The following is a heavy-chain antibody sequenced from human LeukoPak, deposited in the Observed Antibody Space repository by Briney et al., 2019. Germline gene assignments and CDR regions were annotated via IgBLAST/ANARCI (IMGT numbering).Heavy chain of an antibody. V-gene: IGHV4-61*01. CDR2: IYYSGST. CDR3: ARGPLYYDFWSGYYTGKDEDWFDP. CDR1: GGSVSSGSYY. J-gene: IGHJ5*02. D-gene: IGHD3-3*01. Sequence: SETLSLTCTVSGGSVSSGSYYWSWIRQPPGTGLEWIGYIYYSGSTNYNPSLKSRVTISVDTSKNQFSLKLSSVTAADTAVYYCARGPLYYDFWSGYYTGKDEDWFDPWGQGTLVTVSS.